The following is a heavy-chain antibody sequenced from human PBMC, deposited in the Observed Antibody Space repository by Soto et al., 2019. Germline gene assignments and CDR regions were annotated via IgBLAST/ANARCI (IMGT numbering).Heavy chain of an antibody. D-gene: IGHD3-22*01. Sequence: SETLSLTCTVSGGSISSGGYYWSWIRQHPGKGLEWIGYIYYSGSTYYNPSLKSRVTISVDTSKNQFSLKLSSVTAADTAVYYCARIPQNYYDSSGYYYFDYWGQGTLVTVSS. J-gene: IGHJ4*02. CDR1: GGSISSGGYY. CDR2: IYYSGST. CDR3: ARIPQNYYDSSGYYYFDY. V-gene: IGHV4-31*03.